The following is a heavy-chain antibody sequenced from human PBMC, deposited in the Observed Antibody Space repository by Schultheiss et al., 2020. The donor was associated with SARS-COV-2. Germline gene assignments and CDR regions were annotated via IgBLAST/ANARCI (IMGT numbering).Heavy chain of an antibody. V-gene: IGHV1-69*06. CDR2: IIPIFGTA. J-gene: IGHJ4*02. CDR3: ARGLGAYRL. CDR1: GGTFSSYA. D-gene: IGHD1-26*01. Sequence: SVKVSCKASGGTFSSYAISWVRQAPGQGLEWMGGIIPIFGTANYAQKFQGRVTITADKSTGTGYMELNSLRSEDTGVYYCARGLGAYRLWGQGTLVTVSS.